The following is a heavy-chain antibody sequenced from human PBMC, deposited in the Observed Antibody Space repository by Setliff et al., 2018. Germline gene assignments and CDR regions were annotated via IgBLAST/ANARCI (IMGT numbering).Heavy chain of an antibody. CDR1: GFSFSDYY. CDR3: ARDRWKVMVNKGDDAFDL. Sequence: PGGSLRLSCAASGFSFSDYYMMWIRQAPGKGLEWVSYISNDAYTIHYADSMKGRLTISRDNSKNSVFLQMNSLRVEDTAVYYCARDRWKVMVNKGDDAFDLWGQGTMVTVSS. D-gene: IGHD5-18*01. J-gene: IGHJ3*01. CDR2: ISNDAYTI. V-gene: IGHV3-11*01.